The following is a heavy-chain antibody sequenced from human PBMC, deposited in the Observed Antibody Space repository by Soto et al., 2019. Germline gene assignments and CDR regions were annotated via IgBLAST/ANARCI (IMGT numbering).Heavy chain of an antibody. CDR3: AGVWFGQFHCDHGVDV. Sequence: SETLSLTCTVSGGSISIYYWILIRQPPGKGLEWIGYVYHSGSTNYNPSLKSRVAMSVDTSENQISLQLSSVTAADTAVYYCAGVWFGQFHCDHGVDVWGKGTTVTVSS. J-gene: IGHJ6*04. CDR2: VYHSGST. CDR1: GGSISIYY. V-gene: IGHV4-59*01. D-gene: IGHD3-10*01.